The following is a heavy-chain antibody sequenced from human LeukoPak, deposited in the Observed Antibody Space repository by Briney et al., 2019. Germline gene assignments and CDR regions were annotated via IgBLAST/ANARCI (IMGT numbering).Heavy chain of an antibody. Sequence: PSETLSLTCAVYGGSFSGYYWSWIRQPAGKGLEWIGRIYTSGIFNYNPSLKSRVTISVDTSKNQLSLKLSSVTAADTAVYYCARGVVGNYGGNDAFDVWGQGTMVTVSS. CDR1: GGSFSGYY. CDR2: IYTSGIF. CDR3: ARGVVGNYGGNDAFDV. D-gene: IGHD4-23*01. V-gene: IGHV4-59*10. J-gene: IGHJ3*01.